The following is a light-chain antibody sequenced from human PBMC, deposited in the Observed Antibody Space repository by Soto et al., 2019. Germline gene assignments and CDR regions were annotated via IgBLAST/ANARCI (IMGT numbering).Light chain of an antibody. CDR1: QSVLYSSNNKNY. CDR3: QQYYSTPPA. Sequence: DLVLTPSPDSLAVSLGERATINCKSSQSVLYSSNNKNYLAWYQQKPGQPPKPLIYWASARESGVPDRFSGSGSGTDFTLTISSLQAEDVALYYCQQYYSTPPAFGQGTKVDIK. CDR2: WAS. V-gene: IGKV4-1*01. J-gene: IGKJ1*01.